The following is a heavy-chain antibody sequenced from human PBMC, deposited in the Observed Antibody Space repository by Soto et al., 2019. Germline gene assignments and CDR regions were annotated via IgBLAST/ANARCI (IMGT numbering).Heavy chain of an antibody. V-gene: IGHV3-33*03. J-gene: IGHJ4*02. D-gene: IGHD1-1*01. CDR3: ALGNLSYSFDF. CDR2: IWCDGSDK. CDR1: GFTFSGFG. Sequence: PGGSLRLSCAASGFTFSGFGMHWVRPAPGKGLEWVAIIWCDGSDKYYADSVKGRFTICRDNSKNTLYLQMNSLRAEDTALYHCALGNLSYSFDFWGEGT.